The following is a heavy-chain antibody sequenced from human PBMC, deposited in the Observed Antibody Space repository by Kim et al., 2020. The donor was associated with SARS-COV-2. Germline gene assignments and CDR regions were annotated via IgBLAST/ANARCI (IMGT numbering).Heavy chain of an antibody. CDR1: GFTFGDYA. D-gene: IGHD2-2*01. V-gene: IGHV3-49*04. Sequence: GGSLRLSCTASGFTFGDYAMSWVRQAPGKGLEWVGFIRSKAYGGTTEYAASVKGRFTISRDDSKSIAYLQMNSLKTEDTAVYYCTRDIIPRAGYCSSTSCQNYYYYGMDVWGQGTTVTVSS. CDR2: IRSKAYGGTT. CDR3: TRDIIPRAGYCSSTSCQNYYYYGMDV. J-gene: IGHJ6*02.